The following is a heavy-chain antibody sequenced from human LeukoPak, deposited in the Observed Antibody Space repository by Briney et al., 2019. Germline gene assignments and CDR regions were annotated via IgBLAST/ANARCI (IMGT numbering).Heavy chain of an antibody. D-gene: IGHD6-13*01. CDR3: STGIEAPAY. V-gene: IGHV3-15*01. CDR1: GFTFDDYA. J-gene: IGHJ4*02. CDR2: IKSKTDGGTT. Sequence: PGGSLRLSRVASGFTFDDYAMHWVRQAPGKGLEWVGRIKSKTDGGTTDYAAPVKGRFTISRDDSKNTLYLQMNSLKTEDTAVYYCSTGIEAPAYWGQGTLVTVSS.